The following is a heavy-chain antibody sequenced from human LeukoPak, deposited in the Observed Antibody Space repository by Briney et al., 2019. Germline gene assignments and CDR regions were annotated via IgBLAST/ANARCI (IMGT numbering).Heavy chain of an antibody. D-gene: IGHD4-17*01. CDR3: ARDAPYGDYVRGPFDY. V-gene: IGHV3-23*01. CDR1: GFTFSNYA. CDR2: ISGSGGNT. J-gene: IGHJ4*02. Sequence: GGSLRLSCAASGFTFSNYAMSWVRQAPGKGLEWVSAISGSGGNTYYADSVEGRFTISRDNSKNTLYLQMNSLRAEDTAVYYCARDAPYGDYVRGPFDYWGQGTLVTVTS.